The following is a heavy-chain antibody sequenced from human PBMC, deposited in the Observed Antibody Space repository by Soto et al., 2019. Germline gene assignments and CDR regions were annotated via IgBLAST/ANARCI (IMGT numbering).Heavy chain of an antibody. V-gene: IGHV4-59*12. J-gene: IGHJ4*02. CDR3: ARGPTVTHFDY. Sequence: SETLSLTCTVSGGSISSYYWSWIRQPPGKGLEWIGYIYYSGSTNYNPSLKSRVTISVDTSKNQFSLKLSSVTAADTAVYYCARGPTVTHFDYWGQGTLVTVS. D-gene: IGHD4-17*01. CDR1: GGSISSYY. CDR2: IYYSGST.